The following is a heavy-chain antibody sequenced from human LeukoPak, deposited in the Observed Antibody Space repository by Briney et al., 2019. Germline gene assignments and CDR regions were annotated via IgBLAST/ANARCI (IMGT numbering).Heavy chain of an antibody. D-gene: IGHD3-10*01. CDR2: IYNSGTT. Sequence: SETLSLTCTVSGDSISSTSYYWDWIRQPPGKGLEWIGSIYNSGTTYYNPSLKSRVTISVDTSKNQFSLKVSPVTAADTAVYYCASRVYGLGSFNYWGQGTLVTVSS. J-gene: IGHJ4*01. V-gene: IGHV4-39*01. CDR1: GDSISSTSYY. CDR3: ASRVYGLGSFNY.